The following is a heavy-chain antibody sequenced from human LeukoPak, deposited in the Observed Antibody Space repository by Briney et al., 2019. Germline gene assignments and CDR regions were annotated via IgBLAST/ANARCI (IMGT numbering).Heavy chain of an antibody. CDR2: IYYSGST. J-gene: IGHJ6*02. Sequence: SETLSHTCTVSGGSISSYYWSWIRQPPGKGLEWIGYIYYSGSTNYNPSLKSRVTISVDTSKNQFSLKLSSMTAADTAVYYCARGFKPYYYYGMDVWGQGTTVTVSS. CDR3: ARGFKPYYYYGMDV. CDR1: GGSISSYY. V-gene: IGHV4-59*01.